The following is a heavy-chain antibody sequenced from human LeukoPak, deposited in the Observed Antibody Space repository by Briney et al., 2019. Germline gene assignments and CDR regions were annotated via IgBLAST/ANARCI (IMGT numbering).Heavy chain of an antibody. Sequence: GESLKISCKGSGYSFTSYWIGWVRQIPGKGLEWMWIIYPGDSDNRYSPSFQGQVTISADKSISTAYLQWSSLKASDTAMYYCARQLRGYTLGYWGQGTLVTVSS. CDR2: IYPGDSDN. CDR3: ARQLRGYTLGY. CDR1: GYSFTSYW. J-gene: IGHJ4*02. D-gene: IGHD6-13*01. V-gene: IGHV5-51*01.